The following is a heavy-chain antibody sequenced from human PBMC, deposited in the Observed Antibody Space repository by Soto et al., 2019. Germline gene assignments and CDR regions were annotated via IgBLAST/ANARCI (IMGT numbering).Heavy chain of an antibody. J-gene: IGHJ4*02. CDR2: IYPGDSDT. CDR1: GYIFTSYW. CDR3: ARWGLPGAVAVTIDY. V-gene: IGHV5-51*01. Sequence: PAESLKISCNGSGYIFTSYWIGWVRQMPGKGLEWMGIIYPGDSDTRYSPSFQGQVTISADKSISTAYLQWSSLKASDTAMYYCARWGLPGAVAVTIDYWGQGTLVTVSS. D-gene: IGHD6-19*01.